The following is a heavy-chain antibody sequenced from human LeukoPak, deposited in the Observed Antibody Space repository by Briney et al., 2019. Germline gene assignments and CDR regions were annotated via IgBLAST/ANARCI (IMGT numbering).Heavy chain of an antibody. CDR3: ARHLEYSSSGGSFDY. V-gene: IGHV5-51*01. J-gene: IGHJ4*02. Sequence: GESLKISCKGSGYGFTSYWIGWVRQMPGKGLEWMGIIYPGDSDTRYSPSFQGQVTISADKSISTAYLQWSSLTASDTAMYYCARHLEYSSSGGSFDYWCQGTLVTVPS. D-gene: IGHD6-6*01. CDR2: IYPGDSDT. CDR1: GYGFTSYW.